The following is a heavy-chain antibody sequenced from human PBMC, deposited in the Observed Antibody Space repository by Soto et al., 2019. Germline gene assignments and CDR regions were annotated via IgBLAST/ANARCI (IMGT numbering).Heavy chain of an antibody. Sequence: ASVKVSCKASGYTFTSYAMHWVRQAPGQRLEWMGWINAGNGNTKYSQKFQGRVTITRDTSASAAYMELSSLRSEDTAVYYCARGVAGPLHWFDPWGQGTLVTSPQ. CDR1: GYTFTSYA. J-gene: IGHJ5*02. D-gene: IGHD6-19*01. V-gene: IGHV1-3*01. CDR3: ARGVAGPLHWFDP. CDR2: INAGNGNT.